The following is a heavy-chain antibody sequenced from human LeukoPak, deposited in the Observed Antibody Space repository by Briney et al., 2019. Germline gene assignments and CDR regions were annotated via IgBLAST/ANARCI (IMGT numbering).Heavy chain of an antibody. CDR3: AKEQVVSPPWVSYFDY. J-gene: IGHJ4*02. D-gene: IGHD1-26*01. V-gene: IGHV3-23*01. Sequence: GGSLRLSCAASGFTFSTYAMSWVRRTPGKGLEWVSVISGGGDITKYADSVKGRFTISRDNFENTVYLQMNSLRAEDTAVYYCAKEQVVSPPWVSYFDYWGQGALVTVSS. CDR1: GFTFSTYA. CDR2: ISGGGDIT.